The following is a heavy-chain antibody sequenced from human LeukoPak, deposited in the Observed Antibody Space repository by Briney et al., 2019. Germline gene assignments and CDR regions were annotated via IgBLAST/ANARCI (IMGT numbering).Heavy chain of an antibody. CDR2: INAGNGNT. J-gene: IGHJ4*02. CDR1: GYTFTSYA. CDR3: ARGRLYSSSYYFDY. D-gene: IGHD6-6*01. V-gene: IGHV1-3*01. Sequence: GASAKVSCKASGYTFTSYAMHWVRQAPGQRLEWMGWINAGNGNTKYSQKFQGRVTITRDTSASTAYMELSSLRSEDTAVYYCARGRLYSSSYYFDYLGQGTLVTVSS.